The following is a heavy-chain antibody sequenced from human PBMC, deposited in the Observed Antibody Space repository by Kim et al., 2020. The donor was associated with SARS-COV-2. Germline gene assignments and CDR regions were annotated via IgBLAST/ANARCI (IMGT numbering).Heavy chain of an antibody. Sequence: SVKVSCKASGGTFSSYAISWVRQAPGQGLEWMGGIIPIFGTANYAQKFQGRVTITADESTSTAYMELSSLRSEDTAVYYCARSPPPARSSWNAYFDYWGQGTLVTVSS. D-gene: IGHD6-13*01. CDR2: IIPIFGTA. CDR3: ARSPPPARSSWNAYFDY. CDR1: GGTFSSYA. V-gene: IGHV1-69*13. J-gene: IGHJ4*02.